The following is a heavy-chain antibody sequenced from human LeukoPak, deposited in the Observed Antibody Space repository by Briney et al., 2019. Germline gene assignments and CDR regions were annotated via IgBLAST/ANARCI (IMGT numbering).Heavy chain of an antibody. CDR2: IYTSGST. Sequence: SQTLSLTCTVSGGSISSGSYYWSWIRQPAGKGLEWIGRIYTSGSTNYNPSLKSRVTISVDTSKNQFSLKLSSVTAADTAVYYCASGYCRSTSCYMPHYYYYYYMDVWGKGTTVTVSS. CDR3: ASGYCRSTSCYMPHYYYYYYMDV. D-gene: IGHD2-2*01. V-gene: IGHV4-61*02. CDR1: GGSISSGSYY. J-gene: IGHJ6*03.